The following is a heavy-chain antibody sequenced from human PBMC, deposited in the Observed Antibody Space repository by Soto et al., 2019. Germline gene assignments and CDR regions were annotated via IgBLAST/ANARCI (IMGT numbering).Heavy chain of an antibody. CDR3: ARGKGRGSGSYNRDDAFDL. V-gene: IGHV4-38-2*01. CDR1: GYSISSGYY. Sequence: SETLSLTCAVSGYSISSGYYWGWIRQPPGKGLEWIGSIYHSGSTYYNPSLKSRVTISVDTSKNQFSLKLSSVTAADTAVYYCARGKGRGSGSYNRDDAFDLWGQGTMVTVSS. J-gene: IGHJ3*01. D-gene: IGHD1-26*01. CDR2: IYHSGST.